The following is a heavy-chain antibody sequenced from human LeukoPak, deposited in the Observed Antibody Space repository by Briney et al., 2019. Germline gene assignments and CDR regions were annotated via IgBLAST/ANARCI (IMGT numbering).Heavy chain of an antibody. D-gene: IGHD4-11*01. CDR2: MNPNSGNT. CDR3: ARGTDYSKGYYYYYYMDV. J-gene: IGHJ6*03. CDR1: GYTFTSYD. Sequence: ASVKVSCKASGYTFTSYDINWVRQATGQGLEWMGWMNPNSGNTGYAQKFQGRVTMTSNTSISTAYMELSSLRSEDTAVYYCARGTDYSKGYYYYYYMDVWGKGTTVTVSS. V-gene: IGHV1-8*01.